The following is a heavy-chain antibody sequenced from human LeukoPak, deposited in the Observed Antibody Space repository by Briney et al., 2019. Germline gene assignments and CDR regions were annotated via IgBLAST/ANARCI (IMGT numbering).Heavy chain of an antibody. CDR1: GGTFSSYA. J-gene: IGHJ4*02. CDR2: IIPIFGTA. Sequence: WASVKVSCEASGGTFSSYAISWVRQAPGQGLEWMGGIIPIFGTANYAQKFQGRVTITADKSTSTAYMELSSLRSEDTAVYYCAMYPVGRDQLLTVDYWGQGTLVTVSS. V-gene: IGHV1-69*06. CDR3: AMYPVGRDQLLTVDY. D-gene: IGHD2-2*01.